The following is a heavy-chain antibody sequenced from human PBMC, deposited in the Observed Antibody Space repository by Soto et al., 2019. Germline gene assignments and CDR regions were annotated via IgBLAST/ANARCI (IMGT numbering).Heavy chain of an antibody. V-gene: IGHV4-34*01. J-gene: IGHJ5*02. Sequence: SETLPLTCAVCGGSFSGYYCSWIRQPPWKGLEWIGEINHSGSTNYNPSLKSRVTISVDTSKNQFSLKLSSVTAADTAVYYCATDPLIRPYFDWLRGSHKWFERSGRGNLFALCS. CDR2: INHSGST. CDR3: ATDPLIRPYFDWLRGSHKWFER. D-gene: IGHD3-9*01. CDR1: GGSFSGYY.